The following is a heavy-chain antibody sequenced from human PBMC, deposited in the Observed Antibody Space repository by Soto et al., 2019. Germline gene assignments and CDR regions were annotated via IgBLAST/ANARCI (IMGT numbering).Heavy chain of an antibody. CDR1: GYTFTSYA. J-gene: IGHJ4*02. CDR2: INAGNGNT. Sequence: ASVKVSCKASGYTFTSYAMHWVRQAPGQRLEWMGWINAGNGNTKYPQKFQGRVTITRDTSASTAYMELSSLRSEDTAVYYCARAPGGSSSFVDYWGQGTLVTVSS. CDR3: ARAPGGSSSFVDY. D-gene: IGHD6-6*01. V-gene: IGHV1-3*01.